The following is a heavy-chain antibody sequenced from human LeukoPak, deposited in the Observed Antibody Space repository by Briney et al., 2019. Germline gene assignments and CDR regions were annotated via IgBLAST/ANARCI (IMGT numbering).Heavy chain of an antibody. V-gene: IGHV3-30*02. CDR3: AKEFARAAAAPYYFDY. D-gene: IGHD6-13*01. CDR1: GFTFSSYG. CDR2: IWYGGSNK. J-gene: IGHJ4*02. Sequence: GGSLRLSCAASGFTFSSYGMHWVRQAPGKGLEWVAVIWYGGSNKYYADSVKGRFTISRDNSKNTLYLQMNSLRAEDTAVYYCAKEFARAAAAPYYFDYWGQGTLVTVSS.